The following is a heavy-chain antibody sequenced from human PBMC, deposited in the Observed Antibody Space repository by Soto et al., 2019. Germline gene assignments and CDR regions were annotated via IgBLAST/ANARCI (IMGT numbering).Heavy chain of an antibody. J-gene: IGHJ6*02. CDR2: IWYDGSNK. CDR3: ARASSERYSSGWQPYYYYAMDV. Sequence: GGSLRLSCAASGFTFSSYGMHWVRQAPGKGLEWVAVIWYDGSNKYYADSVKGRFTISRDNSKNTLYLQMNSLRADDSAVYSCARASSERYSSGWQPYYYYAMDVWGQGTTVTVSS. CDR1: GFTFSSYG. V-gene: IGHV3-33*01. D-gene: IGHD6-19*01.